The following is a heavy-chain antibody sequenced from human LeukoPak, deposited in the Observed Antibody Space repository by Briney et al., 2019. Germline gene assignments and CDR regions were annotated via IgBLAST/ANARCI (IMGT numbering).Heavy chain of an antibody. CDR1: GFTFTTYW. Sequence: GGSLRLSCAASGFTFTTYWMHWVRQAPGKGLVWVSHINSDGSITSYADSVKGRFTISRDNAKNTLYPQMNSLRAEDTAVYYCARDAVDTANAVWGQGTTVTVSS. D-gene: IGHD5-18*01. CDR3: ARDAVDTANAV. J-gene: IGHJ6*02. V-gene: IGHV3-74*01. CDR2: INSDGSIT.